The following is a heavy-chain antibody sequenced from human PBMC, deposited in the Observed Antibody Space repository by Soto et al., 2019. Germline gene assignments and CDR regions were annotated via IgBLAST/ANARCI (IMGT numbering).Heavy chain of an antibody. CDR2: IIPILGIA. J-gene: IGHJ2*01. V-gene: IGHV1-69*02. CDR1: GGTFSSYT. Sequence: ASVKVSCKASGGTFSSYTISWVRQAPGQGLEWMGRIIPILGIANYAQKFQGRVTITADKSTSTAYMELSSLRSEDTAVYYCARVKEDIVVVVAATGGYFDLWGRGTLVTVSS. CDR3: ARVKEDIVVVVAATGGYFDL. D-gene: IGHD2-15*01.